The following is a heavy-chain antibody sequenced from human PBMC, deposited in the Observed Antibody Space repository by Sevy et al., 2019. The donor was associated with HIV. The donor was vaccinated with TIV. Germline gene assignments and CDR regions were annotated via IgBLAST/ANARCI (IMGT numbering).Heavy chain of an antibody. J-gene: IGHJ4*02. Sequence: SQTLSLTCTVSGGSISSCDYYWSSIRQPPEKGLDWIGDIFYSGSTYFNPSLKSRVTISLDTSKSQFSLRLSSVTAADTAVFYCARQLASSGYFYFDSWGQGTLVTVSS. CDR2: IFYSGST. CDR3: ARQLASSGYFYFDS. V-gene: IGHV4-30-4*01. D-gene: IGHD3-22*01. CDR1: GGSISSCDYY.